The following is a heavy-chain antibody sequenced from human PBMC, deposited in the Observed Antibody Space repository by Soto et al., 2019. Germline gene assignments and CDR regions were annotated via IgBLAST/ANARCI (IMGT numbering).Heavy chain of an antibody. J-gene: IGHJ4*02. V-gene: IGHV4-59*01. Sequence: QVQLQESGPGLVKPSETLSLTCTVSGGSISSYYWSWIRQPPGKGLEWIGYTYYSGSTNYNPSLKSRVTISVDTSKNQFSLKLSSVTAADTAVYYCARATVTNKVVDYWGQGTLVTVSS. CDR3: ARATVTNKVVDY. D-gene: IGHD4-17*01. CDR2: TYYSGST. CDR1: GGSISSYY.